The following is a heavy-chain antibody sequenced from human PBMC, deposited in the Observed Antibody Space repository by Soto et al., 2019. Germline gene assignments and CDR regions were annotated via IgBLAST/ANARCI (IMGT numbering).Heavy chain of an antibody. CDR2: ISSYNGNT. Sequence: ASVKVSCKASGYTFTSYGISWVRQAPGQGLEWMGWISSYNGNTNYAQKGQGRVTMTTDTSTSTTYMELRSLRSDDTAAYYCARGPRYCSTTSCFSKVTCFDPWGQGTLVTVSS. CDR1: GYTFTSYG. CDR3: ARGPRYCSTTSCFSKVTCFDP. V-gene: IGHV1-18*04. J-gene: IGHJ5*02. D-gene: IGHD2-2*01.